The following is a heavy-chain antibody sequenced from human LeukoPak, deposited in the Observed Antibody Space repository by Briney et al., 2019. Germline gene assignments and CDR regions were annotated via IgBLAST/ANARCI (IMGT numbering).Heavy chain of an antibody. Sequence: SETLSLTCTVSGGSIISNDYYWTWIRQPPGKGLEWIGYIYYSGNTYYNPSLKSRLTISIDTSKNQFSLKLSSVTAADTAVYFCASRAQWGPRAFDIWGQGTMVTVS. V-gene: IGHV4-30-4*01. CDR2: IYYSGNT. CDR1: GGSIISNDYY. CDR3: ASRAQWGPRAFDI. D-gene: IGHD3-16*01. J-gene: IGHJ3*02.